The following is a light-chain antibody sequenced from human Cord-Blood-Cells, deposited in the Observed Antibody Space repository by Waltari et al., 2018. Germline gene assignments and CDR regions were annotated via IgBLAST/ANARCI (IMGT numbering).Light chain of an antibody. V-gene: IGKV3-15*01. CDR2: GAS. J-gene: IGKJ2*03. CDR3: QQYNNWPYS. Sequence: EIVMTQSPATLSVSPGERDTLSCRASQSVSSNLAWYQQKPGQAPRLLIYGASTRATGIPARFSGSGSVTEFTLTISSLQSEDFAVYYCQQYNNWPYSFGQGTKLEIK. CDR1: QSVSSN.